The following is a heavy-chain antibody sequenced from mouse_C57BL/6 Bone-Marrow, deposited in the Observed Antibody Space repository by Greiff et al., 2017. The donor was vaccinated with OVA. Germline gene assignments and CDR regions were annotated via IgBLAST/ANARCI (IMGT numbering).Heavy chain of an antibody. CDR1: GYTFTSYW. Sequence: QVQLQQPGAELVRPGTSVKLSCKASGYTFTSYWMHWVKQRPGPGLEWIGVIDPSDSYTNYNQKFKGKATLTVDTSSSTAYMQLSSLTSEDAAVYYSARGWCYCYFDVWGTGTTVTVSS. D-gene: IGHD3-3*01. CDR3: ARGWCYCYFDV. V-gene: IGHV1-59*01. J-gene: IGHJ1*03. CDR2: IDPSDSYT.